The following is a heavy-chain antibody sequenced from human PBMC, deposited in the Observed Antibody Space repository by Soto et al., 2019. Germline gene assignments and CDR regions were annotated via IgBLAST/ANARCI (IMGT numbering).Heavy chain of an antibody. CDR1: GFTFTNYA. V-gene: IGHV3-23*01. CDR2: ISGSGGLK. Sequence: EVQLSESGGGLRQPGGSLRLSCAASGFTFTNYAMTWVRQTPGKGLEWVSGISGSGGLKYYADSVQGRFTVSRDNSKNILYLQMDNLRDEDTALYYYAREVGAPSGWLDPWGQGTQVTVSS. CDR3: AREVGAPSGWLDP. J-gene: IGHJ5*02. D-gene: IGHD1-26*01.